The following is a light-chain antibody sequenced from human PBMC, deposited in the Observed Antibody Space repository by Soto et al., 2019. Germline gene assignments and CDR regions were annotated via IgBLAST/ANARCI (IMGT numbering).Light chain of an antibody. CDR3: CSYADPYTXV. V-gene: IGLV2-11*01. J-gene: IGLJ1*01. Sequence: QSALTQPRSVSGSPGQSVTISCIGTSSDVGGYNYVSWYQQHPGTAPKLLIYGVSERPSGVPDRFSGSKSGSTASLTISGLQAEDEADYYCCSYADPYTXVFGTGTKVTVL. CDR2: GVS. CDR1: SSDVGGYNY.